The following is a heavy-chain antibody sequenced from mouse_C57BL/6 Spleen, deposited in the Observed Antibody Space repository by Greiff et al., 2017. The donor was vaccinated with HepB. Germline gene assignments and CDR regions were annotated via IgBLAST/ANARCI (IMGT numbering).Heavy chain of an antibody. J-gene: IGHJ2*01. Sequence: VQLQQPGAELVKPGASVKLSCKASGYTFTSYWMQWVKQRPGQGLEWIGEIDPSDSYTNYNQKFKGKATLTVDTSSSTAYMQLSSLTSEDSAVYYCARREGYWGQGTTLTVSS. CDR1: GYTFTSYW. CDR2: IDPSDSYT. CDR3: ARREGY. V-gene: IGHV1-50*01.